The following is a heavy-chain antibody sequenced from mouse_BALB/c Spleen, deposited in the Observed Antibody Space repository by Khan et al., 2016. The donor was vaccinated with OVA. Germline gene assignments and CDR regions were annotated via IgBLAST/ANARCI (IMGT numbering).Heavy chain of an antibody. CDR1: GFTFSNYA. J-gene: IGHJ3*01. V-gene: IGHV5-6-5*01. Sequence: EVELVESGGSLVKPGGSLKVSCAASGFTFSNYAMSWVRQTPEKRLEWVASISTGDTTYYPDSVKGRFTISRDNARNILYLQMSSLRSDDTAMYYCARDYWFVYWGQGTLVTVSA. CDR2: ISTGDTT. CDR3: ARDYWFVY.